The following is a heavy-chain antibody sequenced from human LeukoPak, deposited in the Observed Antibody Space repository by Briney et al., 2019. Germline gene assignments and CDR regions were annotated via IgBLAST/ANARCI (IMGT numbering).Heavy chain of an antibody. D-gene: IGHD4-11*01. J-gene: IGHJ4*02. CDR1: GGSISSGGYY. V-gene: IGHV4-30-2*01. CDR3: ARDSTRRAFDY. Sequence: SETLSLTCTVSGGSISSGGYYWSWIRQPPGKGLEWIGYIYHSGSTYYNPSLKSRVTISVDRSKNQFSLKLSSVTAADTAVYYCARDSTRRAFDYWGQGTLVTVSS. CDR2: IYHSGST.